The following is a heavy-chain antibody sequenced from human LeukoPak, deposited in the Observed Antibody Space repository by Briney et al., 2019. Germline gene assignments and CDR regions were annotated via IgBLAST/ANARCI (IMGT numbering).Heavy chain of an antibody. CDR1: GGSFSGYY. CDR2: INHSGST. CDR3: ARERKGYRPPDSSGQYYFDY. Sequence: SETLSLTCAVYGGSFSGYYWSWIRQPPGKGLEWIGEINHSGSTNYNPSLKGRVTISVDTSKNQFSLKLSSVTAADTAVYYCARERKGYRPPDSSGQYYFDYWGQGTLVTVSS. V-gene: IGHV4-34*01. J-gene: IGHJ4*02. D-gene: IGHD3-22*01.